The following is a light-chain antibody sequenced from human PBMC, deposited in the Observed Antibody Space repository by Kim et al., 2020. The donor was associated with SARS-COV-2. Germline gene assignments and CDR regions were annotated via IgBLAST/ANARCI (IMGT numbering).Light chain of an antibody. CDR2: VNSDGSH. Sequence: SVKLTCPLTSAHSSYVIAWHQQQPEKGPRFLMKVNSDGSHNKGDGIPDRFSGSSSGAERYLTISSLQFEDEADYYCQTWATGVRVFGGGTKLTVL. J-gene: IGLJ3*02. CDR3: QTWATGVRV. CDR1: SAHSSYV. V-gene: IGLV4-69*02.